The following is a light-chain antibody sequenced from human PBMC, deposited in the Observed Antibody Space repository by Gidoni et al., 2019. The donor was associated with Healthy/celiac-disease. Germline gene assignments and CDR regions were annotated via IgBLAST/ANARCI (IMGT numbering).Light chain of an antibody. CDR1: QSVSSY. Sequence: EIVLTQSPATLSLSPGERATLSCRASQSVSSYLAWYQQKPGQAPRLLIYDASTRATGIPARFSGSGSGTDFTLTISSLESEDFAVYYCQQRSNWPPLTFGQGTRLEIK. CDR3: QQRSNWPPLT. J-gene: IGKJ5*01. CDR2: DAS. V-gene: IGKV3-11*01.